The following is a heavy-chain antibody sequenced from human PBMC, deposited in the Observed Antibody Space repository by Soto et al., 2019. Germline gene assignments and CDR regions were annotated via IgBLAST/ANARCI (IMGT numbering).Heavy chain of an antibody. CDR2: IYSGGST. Sequence: GGSLRLSCAASGFTVSSNYMSWVRQAPGKGLEWVSVIYSGGSTYYADSVKGRFTISRDNSKNTLYLQINSLRAEDTAVYYCARGRVYYDSSGYACDIWGQGTMVTVSS. J-gene: IGHJ3*02. CDR1: GFTVSSNY. D-gene: IGHD3-22*01. CDR3: ARGRVYYDSSGYACDI. V-gene: IGHV3-53*01.